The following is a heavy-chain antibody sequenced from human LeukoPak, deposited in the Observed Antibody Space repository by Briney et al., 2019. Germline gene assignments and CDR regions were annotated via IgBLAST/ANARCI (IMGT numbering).Heavy chain of an antibody. Sequence: ASVKVSCKVSGYTFTSRGFTWVRQAPGQGLEWMGSISTSNGNRIYAQTLQGRVTMTTDTSTSTAFMELRSLRSDDTAVYYCARDPGSAWYDYWGQGTLVTVSS. CDR1: GYTFTSRG. D-gene: IGHD6-19*01. V-gene: IGHV1-18*04. J-gene: IGHJ4*02. CDR2: ISTSNGNR. CDR3: ARDPGSAWYDY.